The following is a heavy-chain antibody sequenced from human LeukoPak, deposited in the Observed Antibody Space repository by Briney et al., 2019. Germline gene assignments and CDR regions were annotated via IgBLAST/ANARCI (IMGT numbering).Heavy chain of an antibody. D-gene: IGHD3-22*01. J-gene: IGHJ4*02. CDR3: AIGYTSGYYSY. V-gene: IGHV1-69*05. CDR1: GGTFSSYA. Sequence: GASVKVSCKASGGTFSSYAISWVRQAPGQGLEWMGGIIPIFGTANYAQKFQGRVTITTDESTSTAYMELSSLRSEDTAVYYCAIGYTSGYYSYWGQGTLVTVSS. CDR2: IIPIFGTA.